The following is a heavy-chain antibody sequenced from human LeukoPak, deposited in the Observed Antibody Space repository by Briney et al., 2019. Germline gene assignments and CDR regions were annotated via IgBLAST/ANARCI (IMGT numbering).Heavy chain of an antibody. CDR3: AKDDTRGYCSSSSCYGLAFDI. D-gene: IGHD2-2*01. CDR2: ISHDGSNK. Sequence: PGRSLRLSCAASGITFSSYGMHLVRQAPGKGLEWVAVISHDGSNKYYADSVKGRFTISRDNSKNTLYLQMNSLRAEDTAVYYCAKDDTRGYCSSSSCYGLAFDIWGQGTMVTVSS. V-gene: IGHV3-30*18. CDR1: GITFSSYG. J-gene: IGHJ3*02.